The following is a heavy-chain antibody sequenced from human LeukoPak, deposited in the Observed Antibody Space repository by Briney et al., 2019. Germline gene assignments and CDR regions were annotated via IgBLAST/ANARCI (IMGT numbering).Heavy chain of an antibody. J-gene: IGHJ4*02. Sequence: HSGGSLRLSCTVPGFTVSSNYMSWVRQAPGKGLEWVSVIYSGGSTYYADSVKGRFTISRDNSKNTVFLQMNSLRAEDTAVYYCATDDRQDLTHSVWGQGTLVTVSS. CDR1: GFTVSSNY. D-gene: IGHD3-9*01. V-gene: IGHV3-66*01. CDR3: ATDDRQDLTHSV. CDR2: IYSGGST.